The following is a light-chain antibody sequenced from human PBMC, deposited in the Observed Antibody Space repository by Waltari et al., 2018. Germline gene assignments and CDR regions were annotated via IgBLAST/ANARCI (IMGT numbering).Light chain of an antibody. CDR2: AAS. Sequence: DIQLTQSPSFLSASVGDRVTITCRASQDISSYLAWYQQKPGKAPKLLIYAASTLQSGVPSRFSGSGSGTEFTLTISSLQPDDFATYHCQQYYSSPWTFGRGTKVEI. CDR3: QQYYSSPWT. V-gene: IGKV1-9*01. J-gene: IGKJ1*01. CDR1: QDISSY.